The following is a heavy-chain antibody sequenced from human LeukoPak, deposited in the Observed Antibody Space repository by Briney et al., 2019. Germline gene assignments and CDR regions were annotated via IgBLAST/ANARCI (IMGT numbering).Heavy chain of an antibody. J-gene: IGHJ4*02. CDR1: GFTVSSNY. Sequence: GGSLRLSCAASGFTVSSNYMSWVRQAPGKGLEWVSVIYSGGSTYYADSVKGRFTISRDNSKNTLCLQMNSLRAEDTAVYYCARDAMVRGVVSDYWGQGTLVTVSS. V-gene: IGHV3-53*01. CDR3: ARDAMVRGVVSDY. D-gene: IGHD3-10*01. CDR2: IYSGGST.